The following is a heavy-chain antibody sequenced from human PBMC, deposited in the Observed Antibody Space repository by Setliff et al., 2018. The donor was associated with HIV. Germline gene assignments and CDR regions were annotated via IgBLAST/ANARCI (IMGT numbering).Heavy chain of an antibody. CDR1: GLTFTNYW. Sequence: PGGSLRLSCGASGLTFTNYWMHWIRQVPGKGLVWVSRINYDRITTSYADSVQGRFTISRDNAKNTVYLQMNSLRVDDTAIYYCAREGATTAGFDIWGHGTMVTVSS. CDR2: INYDRITT. CDR3: AREGATTAGFDI. J-gene: IGHJ3*02. V-gene: IGHV3-74*01. D-gene: IGHD6-19*01.